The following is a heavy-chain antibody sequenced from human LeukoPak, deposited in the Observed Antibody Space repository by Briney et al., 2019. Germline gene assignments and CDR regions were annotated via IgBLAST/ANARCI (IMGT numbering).Heavy chain of an antibody. CDR2: IERDGRST. V-gene: IGHV3-74*01. CDR3: AREHRHEGTTVDS. CDR1: GFTFSSYW. D-gene: IGHD1-7*01. J-gene: IGHJ4*02. Sequence: GGSLRLPCAASGFTFSSYWMHWVRQAPGKGLVWVSRIERDGRSTSYADSVRGRFTISRDNAKNTLYLQMNSLRAEDTAVYYCAREHRHEGTTVDSWGLGTLVTVSS.